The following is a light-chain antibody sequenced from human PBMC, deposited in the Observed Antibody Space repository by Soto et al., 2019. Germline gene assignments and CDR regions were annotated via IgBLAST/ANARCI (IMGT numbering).Light chain of an antibody. Sequence: QSVLTQPPSVSGSPGQRVTISCTGSSSNIGADYDVPWYQQLPGTAPKLLIYGNSNRPSGVPDRFSGSKSGNSASLAISGLQAEDEADYYCTSYESSMTGWVFGGGTKLTVL. CDR1: SSNIGADYD. V-gene: IGLV1-40*01. J-gene: IGLJ3*02. CDR2: GNS. CDR3: TSYESSMTGWV.